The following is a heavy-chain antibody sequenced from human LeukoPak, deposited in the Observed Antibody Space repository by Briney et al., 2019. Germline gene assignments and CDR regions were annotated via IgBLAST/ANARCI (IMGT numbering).Heavy chain of an antibody. CDR3: AKENGYKTTHFDY. CDR1: GFSFSSYA. J-gene: IGHJ4*02. V-gene: IGHV3-23*01. Sequence: GGSLRLSCVASGFSFSSYAMSWVRLAPGKGLEWVSTVSGSGGNRYYADSVKGRFTISRDNSRNTQYLQMSSLRAEDTALYYCAKENGYKTTHFDYWGQGTLVTVSS. CDR2: VSGSGGNR. D-gene: IGHD5-24*01.